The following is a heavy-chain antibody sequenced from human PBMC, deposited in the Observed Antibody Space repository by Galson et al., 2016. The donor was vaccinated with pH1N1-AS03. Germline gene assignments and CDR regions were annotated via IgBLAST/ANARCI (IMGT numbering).Heavy chain of an antibody. CDR2: ININDGVT. CDR1: GYIFSDYY. V-gene: IGHV1-2*02. J-gene: IGHJ6*02. CDR3: ARGLKSMLRGVIDNYYGMDV. D-gene: IGHD3-10*01. Sequence: SVKVPCKASGYIFSDYYMHWVRQAPGQGPEWMAWININDGVTNYAQKFHGRVTMSRDTSISTAYMELSRLGSDDTAVYYCARGLKSMLRGVIDNYYGMDVWGRGTTVTVSS.